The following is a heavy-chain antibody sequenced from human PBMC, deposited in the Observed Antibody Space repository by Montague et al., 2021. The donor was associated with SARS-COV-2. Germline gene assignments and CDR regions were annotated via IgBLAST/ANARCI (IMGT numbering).Heavy chain of an antibody. D-gene: IGHD3-16*01. V-gene: IGHV4-61*01. CDR3: ARDRGGGLGGVITAYYFDY. J-gene: IGHJ4*02. CDR1: GGSVSSGSYY. CDR2: IYYSGST. Sequence: SETLSLTCTASGGSVSSGSYYWSWIRQPPGKGLEWIGYIYYSGSTNYNPSLKSRVTISVDTSKNQFSLKLSSVTAADTAVYYCARDRGGGLGGVITAYYFDYWGQGTPVTVST.